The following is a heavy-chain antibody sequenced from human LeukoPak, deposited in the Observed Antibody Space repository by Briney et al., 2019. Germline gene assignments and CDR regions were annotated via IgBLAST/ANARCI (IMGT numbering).Heavy chain of an antibody. CDR1: GGSISSYY. J-gene: IGHJ5*02. CDR2: IYYSGST. Sequence: ASETLSLTCTVSGGSISSYYWSWIRQPPGKGLEWIGYIYYSGSTNYNPSLKSRVTISVDTSKNQFSLKLSSVTAADTAVYYCARDRRDGYSSGWYFDPWGQGTLVTVSS. V-gene: IGHV4-59*01. D-gene: IGHD6-19*01. CDR3: ARDRRDGYSSGWYFDP.